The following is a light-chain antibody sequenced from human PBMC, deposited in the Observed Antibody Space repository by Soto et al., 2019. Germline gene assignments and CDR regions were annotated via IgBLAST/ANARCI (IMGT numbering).Light chain of an antibody. V-gene: IGLV2-14*01. CDR2: EVV. Sequence: QSALTQPASVSGSPGQSITISCTGTSGDVGGYNYVSWYQHHPGKAPRLMIYEVVNRPSGFSNRFSGSKSGITASLTISGLQAEDEADYYCTSYTSSSPLVFGTGTKLTVL. J-gene: IGLJ1*01. CDR3: TSYTSSSPLV. CDR1: SGDVGGYNY.